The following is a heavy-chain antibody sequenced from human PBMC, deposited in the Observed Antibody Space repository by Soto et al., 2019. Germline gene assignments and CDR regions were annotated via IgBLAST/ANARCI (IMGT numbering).Heavy chain of an antibody. CDR1: WKSIAKNRAV. D-gene: IGHD3-9*01. CDR3: VRLVGNSWLDH. V-gene: IGHV6-1*01. J-gene: IGHJ1*01. Sequence: RSVTGRVSWKSIAKNRAVGVSIRQSPSRGLEWLGRTYYRSQWHYEYAVFVQSRISIDPDTSKNQFSLQLNSVTPEDTAVYYCVRLVGNSWLDHWGQGTLVTVSS. CDR2: TYYRSQWHY.